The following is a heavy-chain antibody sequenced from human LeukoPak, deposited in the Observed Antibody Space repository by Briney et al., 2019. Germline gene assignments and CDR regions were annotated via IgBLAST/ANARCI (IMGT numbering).Heavy chain of an antibody. CDR2: ISAYNANT. D-gene: IGHD1-26*01. V-gene: IGHV1-18*01. CDR1: GHTFTSYG. Sequence: GASVKVSCKASGHTFTSYGLSWVRQAPGQGLEWMGWISAYNANTNYAQKLEGRVSMTTDTSTSTAYMELRSLRSDDTAVYYCARVGGTTRGNRWFDPWGQGTLVTVSS. J-gene: IGHJ5*02. CDR3: ARVGGTTRGNRWFDP.